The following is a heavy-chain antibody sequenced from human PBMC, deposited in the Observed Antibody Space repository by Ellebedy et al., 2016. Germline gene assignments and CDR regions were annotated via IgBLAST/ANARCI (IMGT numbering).Heavy chain of an antibody. D-gene: IGHD2-15*01. Sequence: GESLKISXVASGFTFSPYAMTWVRQVPGKGLEWVSSLMSSDESASYADSVRGRFTISRDNAKSSLYLQMSDLRVEDTAFYHCARGGGWHSNPFDVWGQGTKVTVSS. J-gene: IGHJ3*01. CDR1: GFTFSPYA. CDR2: LMSSDESA. V-gene: IGHV3-20*01. CDR3: ARGGGWHSNPFDV.